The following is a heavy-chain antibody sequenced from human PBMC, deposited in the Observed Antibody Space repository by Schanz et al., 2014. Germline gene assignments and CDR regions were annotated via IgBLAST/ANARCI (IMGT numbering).Heavy chain of an antibody. D-gene: IGHD4-17*01. Sequence: EVQLVQSGGGLVQPGGSLRLSCEASGFTFSSHWMHWVRQDPGKGLVWVARINSVGSNTDYADSVTGRFTISRDNAKNTLYLQMNTLRAEDTAVYYCARKMKLGVYGGKGHDSLDIWGQGTMVTVSS. CDR3: ARKMKLGVYGGKGHDSLDI. CDR1: GFTFSSHW. J-gene: IGHJ3*02. V-gene: IGHV3-74*01. CDR2: INSVGSNT.